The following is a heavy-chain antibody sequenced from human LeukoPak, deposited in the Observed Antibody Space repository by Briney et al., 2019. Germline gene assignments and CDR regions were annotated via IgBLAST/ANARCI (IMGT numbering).Heavy chain of an antibody. CDR2: ISGSGGST. J-gene: IGHJ3*02. CDR3: AKDLSSGWHNDAFDI. D-gene: IGHD6-19*01. CDR1: GFTFSSYA. V-gene: IGHV3-23*01. Sequence: GGSLRLSCAASGFTFSSYAMSWVRQAPGEGLEWVSAISGSGGSTYYADSVKGRFTISRDNSKNTLYLQMNSLRAEDTAVYYCAKDLSSGWHNDAFDIWGQGTMVTVSS.